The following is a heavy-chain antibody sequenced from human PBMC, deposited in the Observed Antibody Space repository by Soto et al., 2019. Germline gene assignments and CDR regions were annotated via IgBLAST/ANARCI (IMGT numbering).Heavy chain of an antibody. V-gene: IGHV4-31*03. CDR1: GGSISSGGYY. CDR2: IYYSGST. Sequence: SETLSLTCTVSGGSISSGGYYWSWIRQHPGKGLEWFGYIYYSGSTYYNPSLKSRVTISVDTSKNQFSLKLSSVTAADTAVYYCARISGWGLFVVVVAENYYFDYWGQGTLVTVSS. J-gene: IGHJ4*02. CDR3: ARISGWGLFVVVVAENYYFDY. D-gene: IGHD2-15*01.